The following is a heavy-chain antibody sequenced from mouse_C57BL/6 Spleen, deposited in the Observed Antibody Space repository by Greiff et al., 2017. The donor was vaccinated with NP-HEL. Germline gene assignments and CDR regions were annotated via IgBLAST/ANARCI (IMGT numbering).Heavy chain of an antibody. CDR2: IYPGDGDT. Sequence: VKLMESGPELVKPGASVKISCKASGYAFSSSWMNWVKQRPGKGLEWIGRIYPGDGDTNYNGKFKGKATLTADKSSSTAYMQLSSLTSEDSAVYFCARYGYYGSMDYWGQGTSVTVSS. J-gene: IGHJ4*01. CDR1: GYAFSSSW. V-gene: IGHV1-82*01. CDR3: ARYGYYGSMDY. D-gene: IGHD2-3*01.